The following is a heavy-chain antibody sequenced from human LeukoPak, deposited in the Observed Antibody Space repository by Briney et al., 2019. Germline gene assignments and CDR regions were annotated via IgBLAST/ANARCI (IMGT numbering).Heavy chain of an antibody. CDR3: ARHSRYSSSWPHGFDP. D-gene: IGHD6-13*01. Sequence: SETLSLTCTVSGGSISSSSYYWGWIRQPPGKGLEWIGSIYYRGSTNYSPSLKSRVTISVDTSKSHFSLKLSSVTAADTAVYYCARHSRYSSSWPHGFDPWGPGTLVTVSS. V-gene: IGHV4-39*01. CDR2: IYYRGST. J-gene: IGHJ5*02. CDR1: GGSISSSSYY.